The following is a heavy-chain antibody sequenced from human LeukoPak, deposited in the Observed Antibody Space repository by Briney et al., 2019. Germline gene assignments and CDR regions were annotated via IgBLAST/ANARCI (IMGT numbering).Heavy chain of an antibody. CDR1: GGSISSYY. V-gene: IGHV4-59*01. CDR2: IYYSGST. D-gene: IGHD3-22*01. CDR3: ARDRDYYDSSGYSYYFDY. Sequence: PSETLSLTCTVSGGSISSYYWSWIRQPPGKGLEWIGYIYYSGSTNYNPSLKSRVTISVDTSKNQFSLKLSSVTAADTAVYYCARDRDYYDSSGYSYYFDYWGQGTLVTVSS. J-gene: IGHJ4*02.